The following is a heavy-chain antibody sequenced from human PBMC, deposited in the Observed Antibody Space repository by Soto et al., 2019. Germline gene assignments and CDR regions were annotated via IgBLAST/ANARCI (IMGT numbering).Heavy chain of an antibody. Sequence: QVQLVQSGAEVKKPGASVKVSCKASGYTFTSYGISWVRQAPGQGLEWMGWINAYNGNTNYAQKLQGRVTMTTDTSTGTAFMELRSLSSDDTAVYYCAGDVGCGLSNCWGQGTLVTVSS. CDR3: AGDVGCGLSNC. V-gene: IGHV1-18*01. CDR1: GYTFTSYG. CDR2: INAYNGNT. J-gene: IGHJ4*02. D-gene: IGHD2-2*03.